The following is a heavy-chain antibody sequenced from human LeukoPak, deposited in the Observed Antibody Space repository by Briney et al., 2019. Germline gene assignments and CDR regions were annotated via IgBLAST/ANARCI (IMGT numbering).Heavy chain of an antibody. CDR3: ARDQFYYYDSSGYYPSDAFDI. J-gene: IGHJ3*02. V-gene: IGHV3-21*01. Sequence: PGGSLRLSCAASGFTFSSYSMNWVRQAPGKGLEWVSSISSSSSYIYYADSVKGRFTISRDNAKNSLYLQMNSLRAEDTAVYYCARDQFYYYDSSGYYPSDAFDIWGQGTMVTVSS. D-gene: IGHD3-22*01. CDR1: GFTFSSYS. CDR2: ISSSSSYI.